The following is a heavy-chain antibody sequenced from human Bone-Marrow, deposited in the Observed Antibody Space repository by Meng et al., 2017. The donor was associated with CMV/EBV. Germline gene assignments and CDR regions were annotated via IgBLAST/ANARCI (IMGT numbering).Heavy chain of an antibody. V-gene: IGHV1-2*02. CDR1: GYTFTGYY. CDR2: INPNSGGT. J-gene: IGHJ4*02. CDR3: ARDLGRLATWSDILKGFDY. Sequence: ASVKVSCKASGYTFTGYYMHWVRQAPGQGLEWMGWINPNSGGTNYAQKLQGRVTMTTDTSTSTAYMELRSLRSDDTAVYYCARDLGRLATWSDILKGFDYWGQGNLVPVSS. D-gene: IGHD3-3*01.